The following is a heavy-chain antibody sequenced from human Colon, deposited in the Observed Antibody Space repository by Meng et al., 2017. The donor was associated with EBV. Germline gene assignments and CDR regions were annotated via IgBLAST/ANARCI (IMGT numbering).Heavy chain of an antibody. CDR1: GGSFRDYY. Sequence: QVHVHQGGAGLLKPSETLARSCAVYGGSFRDYYWTWIRHPPGKGLEWIGEIDHRGNTKYNPSLKSRVTISLDTSKKQFSLKVSSVTAADSAVYYCARRGPSENFSPWSQGALVTVSS. J-gene: IGHJ5*02. V-gene: IGHV4-34*01. CDR3: ARRGPSENFSP. CDR2: IDHRGNT. D-gene: IGHD3-10*01.